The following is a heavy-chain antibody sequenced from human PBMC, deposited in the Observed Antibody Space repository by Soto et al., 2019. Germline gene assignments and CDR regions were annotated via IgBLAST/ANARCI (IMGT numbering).Heavy chain of an antibody. D-gene: IGHD6-6*01. CDR1: GYTFTSYG. Sequence: ASVKVSCKASGYTFTSYGISWVRQAPGQGLEWMGWISAYNGNTNYAQKLQGRVTMTTDTSTSTAYMELRSLRSDDTAVYYCAREASIAARPALGYWGQGNLVTVSS. V-gene: IGHV1-18*01. J-gene: IGHJ4*02. CDR2: ISAYNGNT. CDR3: AREASIAARPALGY.